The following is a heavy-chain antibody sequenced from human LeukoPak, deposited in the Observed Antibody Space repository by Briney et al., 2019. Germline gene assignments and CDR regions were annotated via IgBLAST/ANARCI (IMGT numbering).Heavy chain of an antibody. D-gene: IGHD6-19*01. CDR1: GFSFSSYD. CDR2: ISSSGSTI. V-gene: IGHV3-48*03. J-gene: IGHJ4*02. Sequence: GGSLRLSCAASGFSFSSYDMSWVRQAPGKGLERVSYISSSGSTIYYADSVKGRFTISRANAKNSLYLQMNSLRAEDTAVYYCAPQGPSSGWYAYFDYWGQGTLVTVSS. CDR3: APQGPSSGWYAYFDY.